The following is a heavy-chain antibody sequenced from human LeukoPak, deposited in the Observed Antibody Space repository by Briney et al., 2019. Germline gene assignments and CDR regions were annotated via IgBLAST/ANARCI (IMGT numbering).Heavy chain of an antibody. D-gene: IGHD3-10*01. J-gene: IGHJ4*02. Sequence: PGGSLRLSCAASGFTFSSYAMHWLRQAPGKGLEWVAVISYDGSNKYYADSVKGRFTISRDNSKNTLYLQMNSLRAEDTAVYYCARGVLLRFGESTPLEYWGQGTLVTVSS. CDR3: ARGVLLRFGESTPLEY. V-gene: IGHV3-30-3*01. CDR2: ISYDGSNK. CDR1: GFTFSSYA.